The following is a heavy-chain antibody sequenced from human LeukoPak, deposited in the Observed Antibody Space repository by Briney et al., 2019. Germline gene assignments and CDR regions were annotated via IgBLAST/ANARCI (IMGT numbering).Heavy chain of an antibody. CDR2: ISWNSGSI. CDR1: GFTFSSYA. Sequence: GGSLRLSCAASGFTFSSYAMHWVRQAPGKGLEWVSGISWNSGSIGYADSVKGRFTISRDNAKNSLYLQMNSLRAEDTALYYCAKDPNTQYSSSWYWGWFDPWGQGTLVTVSS. V-gene: IGHV3-9*01. J-gene: IGHJ5*02. CDR3: AKDPNTQYSSSWYWGWFDP. D-gene: IGHD6-13*01.